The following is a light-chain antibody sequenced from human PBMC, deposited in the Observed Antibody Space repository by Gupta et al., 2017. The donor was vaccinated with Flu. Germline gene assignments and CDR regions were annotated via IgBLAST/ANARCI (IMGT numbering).Light chain of an antibody. J-gene: IGKJ2*01. V-gene: IGKV3-11*01. CDR2: DAC. CDR3: QRRRSWPPEET. CDR1: QSVSSY. Sequence: IVSPQPPATLSLSPGERATLSCRASQSVSSYLAWYQQKPGQAPRLLIYDACNRATGIPARFRGSGCGTGFALTIRSRGREDYAVDYCQRRRSWPPEETFGQGTKLEIK.